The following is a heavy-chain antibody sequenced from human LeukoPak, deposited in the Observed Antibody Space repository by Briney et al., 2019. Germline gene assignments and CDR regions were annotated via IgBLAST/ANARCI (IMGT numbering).Heavy chain of an antibody. D-gene: IGHD2-2*01. V-gene: IGHV1-18*04. CDR3: ARAYGRSSTSWKFDY. CDR2: ISAYNGNT. CDR1: GYTFTSYG. J-gene: IGHJ4*02. Sequence: ASVKVSCKASGYTFTSYGISWVRQAPGQGLEWMGWISAYNGNTNYAQKLRGRVTMTTDTSTSTAYMELRSLRSDDTAVYYCARAYGRSSTSWKFDYWGQGTLVTVSS.